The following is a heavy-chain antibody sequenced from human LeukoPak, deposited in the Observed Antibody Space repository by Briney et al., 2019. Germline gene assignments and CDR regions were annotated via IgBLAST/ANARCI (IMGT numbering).Heavy chain of an antibody. CDR3: ARVPVRYFDWLYPSGNDAFDI. Sequence: PGGSLRLSCAASGFTFSSYSMNWVRQAPGKGLEWVSSISSSSSYIYYADSVKGRFTISRDNAKNSLYLQMNSLRAEDTAVYYCARVPVRYFDWLYPSGNDAFDIWGQGTMVTVSS. CDR1: GFTFSSYS. J-gene: IGHJ3*02. D-gene: IGHD3-9*01. CDR2: ISSSSSYI. V-gene: IGHV3-21*01.